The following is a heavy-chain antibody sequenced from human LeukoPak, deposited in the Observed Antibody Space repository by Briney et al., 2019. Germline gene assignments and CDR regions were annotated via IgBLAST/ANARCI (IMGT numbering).Heavy chain of an antibody. Sequence: GGSLRLSCAASGSTFSSYAINWVRQAPGKGLEWVSAISGSGSRTYYADSVKGRFTISRDNSKNTLYLQMNSLRAEDTAVYYCAKGGGYSRNAFDIWGQGTMVTVSP. V-gene: IGHV3-23*01. J-gene: IGHJ3*02. D-gene: IGHD2-15*01. CDR1: GSTFSSYA. CDR3: AKGGGYSRNAFDI. CDR2: ISGSGSRT.